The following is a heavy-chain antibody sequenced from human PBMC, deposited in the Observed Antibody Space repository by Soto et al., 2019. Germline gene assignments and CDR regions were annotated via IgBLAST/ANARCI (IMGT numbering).Heavy chain of an antibody. D-gene: IGHD3-9*01. V-gene: IGHV1-2*02. CDR2: INPDSGAT. J-gene: IGHJ4*02. Sequence: HEHLVQSGAEVKRPGASLKVSCKASGYSFTGYYIHWVRQAPGQGLEWIGWINPDSGATNYAQNFQGRVTLTSDTSSSTASMDLTRLTSDDTAVYYCARGDYGTVCYPFPWFDYWGQGTLVIVS. CDR3: ARGDYGTVCYPFPWFDY. CDR1: GYSFTGYY.